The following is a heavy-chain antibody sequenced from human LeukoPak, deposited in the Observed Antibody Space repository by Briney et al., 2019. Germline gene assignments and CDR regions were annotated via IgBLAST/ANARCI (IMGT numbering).Heavy chain of an antibody. CDR2: IYYSGST. CDR1: GGSISSSSYY. CDR3: ARVFYGNNGIDY. Sequence: PSETLSLTCTVSGGSISSSSYYWGWIRQPPGKGLEWIGSIYYSGSTNYNPSLKSRVTISVDTSKNQFSLKLSSVTAADTAVYYCARVFYGNNGIDYWGQGTLVTVSS. J-gene: IGHJ4*02. V-gene: IGHV4-39*07. D-gene: IGHD2-8*01.